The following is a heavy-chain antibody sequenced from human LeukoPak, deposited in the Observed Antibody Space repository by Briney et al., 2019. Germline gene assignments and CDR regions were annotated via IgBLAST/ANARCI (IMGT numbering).Heavy chain of an antibody. Sequence: SETLSLTCTVSGASISSYYWSWIRQPAGKGLEWVGRISTSRSTNYNPSLKGPVTVSLDTSKNQFSLKLNSVTGTDTAMYYCASGSYYGSGTTKSAFDIWGQGTMVTVSS. J-gene: IGHJ3*02. D-gene: IGHD3-10*01. CDR2: ISTSRST. CDR3: ASGSYYGSGTTKSAFDI. CDR1: GASISSYY. V-gene: IGHV4-4*07.